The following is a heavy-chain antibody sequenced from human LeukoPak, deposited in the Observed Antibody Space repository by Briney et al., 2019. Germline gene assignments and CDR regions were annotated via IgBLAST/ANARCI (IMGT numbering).Heavy chain of an antibody. CDR3: ARETSIAAVYYFDY. CDR2: INPNSGGT. D-gene: IGHD6-13*01. Sequence: ASVKVSRKASGYTFTGYYMHWVRQAPGQGLEWMGWINPNSGGTNYAQKFQGWVTMTRDTSISIAYMELSRLRSDDTAVYYCARETSIAAVYYFDYWGQGTLVTVSS. CDR1: GYTFTGYY. V-gene: IGHV1-2*04. J-gene: IGHJ4*02.